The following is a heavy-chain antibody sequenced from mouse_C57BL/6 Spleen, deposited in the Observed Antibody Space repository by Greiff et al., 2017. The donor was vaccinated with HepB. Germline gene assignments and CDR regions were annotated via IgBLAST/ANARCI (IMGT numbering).Heavy chain of an antibody. J-gene: IGHJ4*01. CDR3: ARRAIGYAMDY. D-gene: IGHD3-3*01. V-gene: IGHV1-18*01. CDR1: GYTFTDYN. CDR2: INPNNGGT. Sequence: EVKLVESGPELVKPGASVKIPCKASGYTFTDYNMDWVKQSHGKSLEWIGDINPNNGGTIYNQKFKGKATLTVDKSSSTAYMELRSLTSEDTAVYYCARRAIGYAMDYWGQGTSVTVSS.